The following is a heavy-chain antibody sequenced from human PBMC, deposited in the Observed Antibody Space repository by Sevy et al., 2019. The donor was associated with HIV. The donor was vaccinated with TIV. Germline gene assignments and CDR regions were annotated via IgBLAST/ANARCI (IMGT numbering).Heavy chain of an antibody. Sequence: GGSLRLSCAASGFTFSSYAMTWVRQAPGKGLEWVSEINGDYRYYADSVKGRFTISRDNDKNTVYLQMNSMRAEDTAPYDCAIEAPDTTIYDYWGQGILVTVSS. CDR3: AIEAPDTTIYDY. CDR1: GFTFSSYA. D-gene: IGHD3-3*01. CDR2: INGDYR. V-gene: IGHV3-23*01. J-gene: IGHJ4*02.